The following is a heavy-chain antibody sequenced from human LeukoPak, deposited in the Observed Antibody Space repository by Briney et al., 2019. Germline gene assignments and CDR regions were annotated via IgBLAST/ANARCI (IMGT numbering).Heavy chain of an antibody. Sequence: ASVKVSCKASGYTFTSYGISWVRQAPGQGLEWMGWISAYNGNTNYAQKLQGRVTMTTGTSTSTAYMELRSLRSDDTAVYYCARELGIAAAGTGYFDLWGRGTLVTVSS. V-gene: IGHV1-18*01. CDR2: ISAYNGNT. CDR1: GYTFTSYG. J-gene: IGHJ2*01. D-gene: IGHD6-13*01. CDR3: ARELGIAAAGTGYFDL.